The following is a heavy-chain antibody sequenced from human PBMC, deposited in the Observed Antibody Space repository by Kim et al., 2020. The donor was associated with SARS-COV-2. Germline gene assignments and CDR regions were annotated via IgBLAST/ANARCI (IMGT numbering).Heavy chain of an antibody. CDR3: AKDSGSYNDHDAFDV. J-gene: IGHJ3*01. CDR1: GFTFSSYA. CDR2: ISTSSSYR. D-gene: IGHD1-26*01. Sequence: GGSLRLSCAASGFTFSSYAMNWVRQAPGKGLEWVSFISTSSSYRYYADSVKGRFTISRDNARNSLHLLMSSLRAEDTAVYYCAKDSGSYNDHDAFDVWGQGTMVTVSS. V-gene: IGHV3-21*01.